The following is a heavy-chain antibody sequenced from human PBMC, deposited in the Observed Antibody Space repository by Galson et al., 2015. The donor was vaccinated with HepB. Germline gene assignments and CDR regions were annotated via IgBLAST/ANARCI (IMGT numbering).Heavy chain of an antibody. Sequence: SLRLSCAASGFTFSSYAMSWVRQAPGKGLEWVSAISGSGGSTYYADSVKGRFTISRDNSKNTLYLQMNSLRAEDTAVYYCAKDLGFIATAGRCFDYWGQGTLVTVSS. CDR1: GFTFSSYA. V-gene: IGHV3-23*01. D-gene: IGHD6-13*01. CDR3: AKDLGFIATAGRCFDY. CDR2: ISGSGGST. J-gene: IGHJ4*02.